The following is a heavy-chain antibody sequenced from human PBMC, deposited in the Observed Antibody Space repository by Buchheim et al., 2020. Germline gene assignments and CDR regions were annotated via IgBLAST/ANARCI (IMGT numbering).Heavy chain of an antibody. Sequence: QVQLVESGGGVVQPGRSLRLSCAASGFTFSSYGMHWVRQAPGKGLEWVAAIWYDGSNKYYADSVKGRFTISRDNSKNTLYLQMNSLRAEDTAVYYCARDSYGDYHFDYWGQGTL. D-gene: IGHD4-17*01. CDR2: IWYDGSNK. CDR1: GFTFSSYG. CDR3: ARDSYGDYHFDY. J-gene: IGHJ4*02. V-gene: IGHV3-33*01.